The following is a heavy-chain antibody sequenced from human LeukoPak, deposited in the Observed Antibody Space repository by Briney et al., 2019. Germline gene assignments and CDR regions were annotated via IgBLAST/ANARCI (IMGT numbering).Heavy chain of an antibody. V-gene: IGHV1-2*02. CDR2: INPRTGDI. D-gene: IGHD1-14*01. J-gene: IGHJ3*02. Sequence: ASVKVSCKASGYTLTGNYMHWVRQAPGHGLEWMGWINPRTGDISYARKFQGRVSMTRDTSISTVYMDLSRLTSDDTAIYYCARVLFGTSAFDIWGQGTMVTVSS. CDR1: GYTLTGNY. CDR3: ARVLFGTSAFDI.